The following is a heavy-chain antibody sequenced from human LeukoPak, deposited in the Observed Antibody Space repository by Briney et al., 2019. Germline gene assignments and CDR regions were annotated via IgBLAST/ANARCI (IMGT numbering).Heavy chain of an antibody. V-gene: IGHV1-2*06. J-gene: IGHJ5*02. CDR1: GYTFTGYY. CDR2: INPNSGGT. D-gene: IGHD2-15*01. CDR3: ARAQGYCSGGSCYEWFDP. Sequence: ASVKVSCKASGYTFTGYYMHWVRQAPGQGLEWMGRINPNSGGTNYAQKFQGRVTMTRDTSISTACMELSRLRSDDTAVYYCARAQGYCSGGSCYEWFDPWGQGTLVTVSS.